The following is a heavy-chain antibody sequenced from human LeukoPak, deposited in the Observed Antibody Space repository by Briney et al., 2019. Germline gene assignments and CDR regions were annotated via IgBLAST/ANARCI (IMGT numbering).Heavy chain of an antibody. CDR2: ISSSGSTI. CDR1: GFTFSDYY. J-gene: IGHJ6*03. Sequence: GGSLRLSCAASGFTFSDYYMSWIRQAPGKGLEWVSYISSSGSTIYYADSVKGRFTISRDNAKNSLYLQMNSLRAEDTAVYYCARKSYYYGSGSYLWGAYYYYMDVWGKGTPVTISS. V-gene: IGHV3-11*01. D-gene: IGHD3-10*01. CDR3: ARKSYYYGSGSYLWGAYYYYMDV.